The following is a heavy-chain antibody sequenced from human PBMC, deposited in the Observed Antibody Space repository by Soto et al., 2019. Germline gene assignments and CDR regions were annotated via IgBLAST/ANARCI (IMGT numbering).Heavy chain of an antibody. J-gene: IGHJ6*02. V-gene: IGHV3-33*01. CDR1: GFTFSSYG. CDR3: ARDGLRYFGWSLWGYYYYGMDV. Sequence: QVQLVESGGGVVQPGRSLRLSCAASGFTFSSYGMHWVRQAPGKGLEWVAVIWYDGSNKYYADSVKGRFAISRDNSKNTVYLQMNSLRAEDTAVYYCARDGLRYFGWSLWGYYYYGMDVWGQGTTVTVSS. D-gene: IGHD3-9*01. CDR2: IWYDGSNK.